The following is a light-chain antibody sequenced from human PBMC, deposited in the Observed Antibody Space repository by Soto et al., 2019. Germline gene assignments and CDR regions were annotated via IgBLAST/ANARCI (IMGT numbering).Light chain of an antibody. CDR1: QSITNNY. Sequence: EIVLTQSPGTLSLSPGERATLSCRASQSITNNYLAWYQQKPGQAPRLLSYGASSRVTGIPDRFSGSGSGTDFTLTISRLEPEDFAVYYCQQYGTSPITFGQGTRLEMK. CDR3: QQYGTSPIT. J-gene: IGKJ5*01. V-gene: IGKV3-20*01. CDR2: GAS.